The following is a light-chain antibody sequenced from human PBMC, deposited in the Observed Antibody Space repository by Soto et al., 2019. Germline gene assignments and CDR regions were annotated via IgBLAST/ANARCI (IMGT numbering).Light chain of an antibody. CDR1: QNIINF. V-gene: IGKV1-39*01. J-gene: IGKJ4*01. Sequence: IQMTQSPYSLSASVGDRVTITCRASQNIINFLNWYQQRPGKAPKLLIYAASSLHSGVPSRFSGSGSGTDFTLTISSLQPEDFATYYCQHSYSTPPTFGGGSNVDI. CDR2: AAS. CDR3: QHSYSTPPT.